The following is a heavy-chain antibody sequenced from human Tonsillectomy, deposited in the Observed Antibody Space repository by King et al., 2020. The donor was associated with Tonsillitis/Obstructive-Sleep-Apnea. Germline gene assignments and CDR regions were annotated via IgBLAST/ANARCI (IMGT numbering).Heavy chain of an antibody. V-gene: IGHV3-7*04. J-gene: IGHJ3*02. CDR2: IKKDGSTK. CDR1: GFTFTNYW. Sequence: VQLVESGGGLVQPGGSLRLSCAAAGFTFTNYWMTWVRQAPGKGLEWVANIKKDGSTKNYVDSVKGQFTISRDDAKNSLYLQMNSLRAEDTALYYCARDLSPTTGSIDAFDIWGQGTMVTVSS. D-gene: IGHD1-1*01. CDR3: ARDLSPTTGSIDAFDI.